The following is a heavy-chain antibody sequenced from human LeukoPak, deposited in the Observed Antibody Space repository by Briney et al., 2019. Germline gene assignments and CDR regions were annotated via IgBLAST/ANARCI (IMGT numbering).Heavy chain of an antibody. J-gene: IGHJ6*03. V-gene: IGHV3-7*01. CDR2: MKQDGSEK. Sequence: PGGSLRLSCAASGFTFRSYWMSWVRQAPGKGLEWVANMKQDGSEKYYLDSVKGRFTISRDNAKNSLYLQMNSLGAEDTALYYCARGWAHMDVWGKGTTVTVSS. D-gene: IGHD6-13*01. CDR3: ARGWAHMDV. CDR1: GFTFRSYW.